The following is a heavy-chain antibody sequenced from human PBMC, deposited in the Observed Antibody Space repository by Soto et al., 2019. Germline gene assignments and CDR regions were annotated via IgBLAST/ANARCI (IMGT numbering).Heavy chain of an antibody. CDR1: GGSISSYY. Sequence: QVQLQESGPGLVKPSETLSLTCTVSGGSISSYYWSWIRQPPGKGLEWIGYIYYSGSTNYNPSLKSRLTISVDTSKNQFSLKLSSVTAADTAVYYCARAYGGYADYWGQGALVTVSS. CDR2: IYYSGST. CDR3: ARAYGGYADY. V-gene: IGHV4-59*01. D-gene: IGHD5-12*01. J-gene: IGHJ4*02.